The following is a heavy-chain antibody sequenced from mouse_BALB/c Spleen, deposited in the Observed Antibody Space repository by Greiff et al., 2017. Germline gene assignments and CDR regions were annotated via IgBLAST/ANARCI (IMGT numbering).Heavy chain of an antibody. CDR2: ISYSGST. CDR1: GYSITSDYA. D-gene: IGHD1-2*01. CDR3: AREGIYYGYGDAMDY. Sequence: EVQLQQSGPGLVKPSQSLSLTCTVTGYSITSDYAWNWIRQFPGNKLEWMGYISYSGSTSYNPSLKSRISITRDTSKNQFFLQLNSVTTEDTATYYCAREGIYYGYGDAMDYWGQGTSVTVSS. J-gene: IGHJ4*01. V-gene: IGHV3-2*02.